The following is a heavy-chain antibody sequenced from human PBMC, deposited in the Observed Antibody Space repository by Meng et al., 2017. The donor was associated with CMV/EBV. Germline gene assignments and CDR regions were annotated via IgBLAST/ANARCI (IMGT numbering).Heavy chain of an antibody. CDR1: GFTFSSYA. J-gene: IGHJ4*02. D-gene: IGHD5-18*01. Sequence: GESLKISCAASGFTFSSYAMSWVRQAPGKGLEWVSDISGSGGSTYYADSVKGRFTISRDNSKNTLYLQMNSLRAEDTAVYYCAKGGIQLWAQFDYWGQGTLVTVSS. CDR3: AKGGIQLWAQFDY. V-gene: IGHV3-23*01. CDR2: ISGSGGST.